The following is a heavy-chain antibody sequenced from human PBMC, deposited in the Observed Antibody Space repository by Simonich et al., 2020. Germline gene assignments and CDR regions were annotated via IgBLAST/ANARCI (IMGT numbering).Heavy chain of an antibody. CDR3: AMRILNYDY. J-gene: IGHJ4*02. CDR1: GGSFSGYY. V-gene: IGHV4-34*01. CDR2: INQSGST. Sequence: QVQLQQWDAGLLKPSETLSLTCAVYGGSFSGYYWSWIRQTPGKGRGWLGEINQSGSTNYNPSLKIRATISVDTSKNQFSLKLSSVTAADTAVYYCAMRILNYDYWGQGTLVTVSS.